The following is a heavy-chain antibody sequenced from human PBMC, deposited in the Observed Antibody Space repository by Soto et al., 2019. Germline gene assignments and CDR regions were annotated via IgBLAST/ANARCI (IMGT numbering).Heavy chain of an antibody. CDR3: ARDHFNSSGYYLGTDY. D-gene: IGHD3-22*01. V-gene: IGHV4-31*03. CDR1: GGSISSGGYY. Sequence: QVQLQESGPGLVKPSQTLSLTCTVSGGSISSGGYYWSWIRQHPGKGLEWIGYIYYSGSTYYNPSLQSRVTISVDTSKNQFSLKLSSVTAADTAVYYCARDHFNSSGYYLGTDYWGQGTLVTVSS. J-gene: IGHJ4*02. CDR2: IYYSGST.